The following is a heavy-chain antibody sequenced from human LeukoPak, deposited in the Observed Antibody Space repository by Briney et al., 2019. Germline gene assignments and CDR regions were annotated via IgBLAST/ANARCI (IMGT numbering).Heavy chain of an antibody. CDR1: GFTFSSYW. D-gene: IGHD3-10*02. CDR3: ARDVRSLMDV. V-gene: IGHV3-48*01. J-gene: IGHJ6*02. CDR2: ISSDSNTM. Sequence: HPGGSLRLSCAASGFTFSSYWMNWVRQAPGKGLEWVSYISSDSNTMYYADSVKGRFTISRDNAKNSLYLQMNTLRAEDTAVYYCARDVRSLMDVWGQGTTVTVYS.